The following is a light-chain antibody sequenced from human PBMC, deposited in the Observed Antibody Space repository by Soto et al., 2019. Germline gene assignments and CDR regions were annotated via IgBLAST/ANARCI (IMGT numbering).Light chain of an antibody. Sequence: DIQMTQSPSSLSASVGDRVTITCQASQDVSNYLNWYQQKPGKAPKLLIYDASNLETGVPSRFSGSGSGTDFTFTISSLQPEDIATNYCQQYDNLPQPLTFGGGTKVEIK. J-gene: IGKJ4*01. CDR2: DAS. CDR3: QQYDNLPQPLT. CDR1: QDVSNY. V-gene: IGKV1-33*01.